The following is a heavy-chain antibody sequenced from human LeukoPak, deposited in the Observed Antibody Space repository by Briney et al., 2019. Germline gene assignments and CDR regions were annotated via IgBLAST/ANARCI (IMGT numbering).Heavy chain of an antibody. CDR2: IYPGDSDT. V-gene: IGHV5-51*01. CDR3: ARIAYCGGDCYSDAFDI. D-gene: IGHD2-21*02. J-gene: IGHJ3*02. Sequence: GESLKISCKGSGYSFTSYWIGWVRQMPGKGLEWMGIIYPGDSDTRYSPSFQGQVTISADKSISTAYLQWSSLKASDTAMYYCARIAYCGGDCYSDAFDIWGQGTMVTVSP. CDR1: GYSFTSYW.